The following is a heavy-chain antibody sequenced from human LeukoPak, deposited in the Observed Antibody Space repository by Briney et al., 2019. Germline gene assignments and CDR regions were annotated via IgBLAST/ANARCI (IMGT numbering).Heavy chain of an antibody. D-gene: IGHD2-2*01. Sequence: DTLSLTCTLSGGSISSYYWSWIRQPPGKGLEWIGYISYSGTTNYNPSLKSRVTISLDTSKNQFSLKLSSVTAADTAVYYCARDNIDSSTISYHFDYWGQGTLVTVSS. CDR3: ARDNIDSSTISYHFDY. CDR2: ISYSGTT. V-gene: IGHV4-59*01. CDR1: GGSISSYY. J-gene: IGHJ4*02.